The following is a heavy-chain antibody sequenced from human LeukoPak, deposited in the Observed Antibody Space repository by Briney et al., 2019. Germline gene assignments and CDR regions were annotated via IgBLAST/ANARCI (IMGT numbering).Heavy chain of an antibody. CDR1: GYSITSAYY. J-gene: IGHJ4*02. Sequence: SETLSLTCTVSGYSITSAYYWGWIRQPPGKGLEWIGSFFLKGSTYYNPSLKSRVTISVDTSKNQFSLTLSSVTAADTAVYYCARVARCTSCFDVDYWGQGTLVIVSS. CDR2: FFLKGST. CDR3: ARVARCTSCFDVDY. D-gene: IGHD2-2*01. V-gene: IGHV4-38-2*02.